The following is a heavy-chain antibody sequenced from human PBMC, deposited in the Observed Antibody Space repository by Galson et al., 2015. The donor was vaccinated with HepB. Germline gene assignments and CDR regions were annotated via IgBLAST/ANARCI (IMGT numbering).Heavy chain of an antibody. CDR3: ARGRGSYSFDY. Sequence: SVKVSCKASKYSFTGYSMHWVRQAPGQGLEWMGWINPNSNPHSGGTKYAQKFQGRVTMTRGTSTAYIELRRLRSDDTAVYYCARGRGSYSFDYWGQGTLVTVSS. CDR2: INPNSNPHSGGT. V-gene: IGHV1-2*02. J-gene: IGHJ4*02. CDR1: KYSFTGYS. D-gene: IGHD1-26*01.